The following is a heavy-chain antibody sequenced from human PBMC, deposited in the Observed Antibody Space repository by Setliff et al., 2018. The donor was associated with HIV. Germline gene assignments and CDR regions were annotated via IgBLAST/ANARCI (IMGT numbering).Heavy chain of an antibody. J-gene: IGHJ2*01. CDR3: TTSGHGSGIYSYFDL. V-gene: IGHV3-21*01. D-gene: IGHD3-10*01. CDR2: ITSSSSYK. Sequence: GGSLRLSCAASRFTFSSYSMNWVRQAPGKGLEWVSSITSSSSYKYYADSVKGRFTISRDNAKNSLYLQMNSLRAEDTAVYYCTTSGHGSGIYSYFDLWGRGTLVTVSS. CDR1: RFTFSSYS.